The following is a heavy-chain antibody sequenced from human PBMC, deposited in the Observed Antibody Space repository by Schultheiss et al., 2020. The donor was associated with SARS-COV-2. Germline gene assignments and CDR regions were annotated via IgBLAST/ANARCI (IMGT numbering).Heavy chain of an antibody. D-gene: IGHD3-16*01. CDR1: GFTFSDYA. J-gene: IGHJ3*02. V-gene: IGHV3-64D*06. CDR3: VKSHLGALGAFDI. CDR2: ISANGAST. Sequence: GGSLRLSCSASGFTFSDYAMHWVRQAPGKGLEYVSAISANGASTYYADSVNGRFTISRDNSMNTLYLQMSSLRAEDTAVYYCVKSHLGALGAFDIWGQGTTVTVSS.